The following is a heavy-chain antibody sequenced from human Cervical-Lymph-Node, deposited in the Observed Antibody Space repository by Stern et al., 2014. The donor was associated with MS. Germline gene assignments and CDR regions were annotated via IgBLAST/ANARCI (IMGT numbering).Heavy chain of an antibody. D-gene: IGHD4-11*01. Sequence: QVQLQESGPGLVKPSETLSLTCTVSGGSITNRDYWGWIRQSPGKGLEWIGSVYYSGITYYRPSLKSRDTISIDTSRNHFFLRNISGTATDTAVYFCARGVTAVTNYVPNWCFDLWGRGTLVTVSS. CDR1: GGSITNRDY. CDR2: VYYSGIT. CDR3: ARGVTAVTNYVPNWCFDL. V-gene: IGHV4-39*02. J-gene: IGHJ2*01.